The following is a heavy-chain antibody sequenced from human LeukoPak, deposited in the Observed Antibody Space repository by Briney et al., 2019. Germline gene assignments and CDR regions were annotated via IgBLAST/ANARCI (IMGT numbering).Heavy chain of an antibody. CDR2: ISGSGGST. Sequence: GGSLRLSCAASGFTFSSYAMSWVRQAPGKGLEWVSAISGSGGSTYYADSVKGRFTISRDSSKNTLYLQMNSLRAEDTAVYYCARDDLLLYSSGWYPDYYYGMDVWGQGTTVTVSS. J-gene: IGHJ6*02. CDR1: GFTFSSYA. CDR3: ARDDLLLYSSGWYPDYYYGMDV. D-gene: IGHD6-19*01. V-gene: IGHV3-23*01.